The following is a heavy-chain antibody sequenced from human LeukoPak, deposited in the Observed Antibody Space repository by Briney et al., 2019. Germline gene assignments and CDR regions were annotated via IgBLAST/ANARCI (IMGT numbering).Heavy chain of an antibody. Sequence: SETLSLTCAVYGGSFSGYYWSWIRQPPGKGLEWIGEINHSGSTNYNPSLKSRVTISVDTSKNQVSLKLSSVAAADTAVYYCASFPTRVAAANWGQGTLVTVSS. CDR1: GGSFSGYY. CDR2: INHSGST. V-gene: IGHV4-34*01. J-gene: IGHJ4*02. D-gene: IGHD6-13*01. CDR3: ASFPTRVAAAN.